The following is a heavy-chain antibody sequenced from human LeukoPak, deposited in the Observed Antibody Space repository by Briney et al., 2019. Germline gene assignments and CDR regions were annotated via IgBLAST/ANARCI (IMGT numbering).Heavy chain of an antibody. V-gene: IGHV1-8*01. CDR3: ARDSPPIAARDWFDP. D-gene: IGHD6-6*01. Sequence: ASVNVSCKASGYTFTSYDINWVRQATGQGLEWMGWMNPNSGNTGYAQKFQGRVTMTRNTSISTAYMELSSLRSEDTAVYYCARDSPPIAARDWFDPWGQGTLVTVSS. J-gene: IGHJ5*02. CDR2: MNPNSGNT. CDR1: GYTFTSYD.